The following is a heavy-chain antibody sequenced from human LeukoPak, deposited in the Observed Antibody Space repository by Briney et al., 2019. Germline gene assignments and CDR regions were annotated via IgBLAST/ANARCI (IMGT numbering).Heavy chain of an antibody. J-gene: IGHJ4*02. CDR2: ISSSSSYI. CDR1: GFTFSSYI. Sequence: SGGSLRLSCAASGFTFSSYIMNWVRQAPGKGLEWVSSISSSSSYIYYADSVKGRFTISRNNAKNSLYLQMNSLRAEDTAVYYCARAGGSEHFDYWGQGTLVTVSS. CDR3: ARAGGSEHFDY. D-gene: IGHD3-10*01. V-gene: IGHV3-21*01.